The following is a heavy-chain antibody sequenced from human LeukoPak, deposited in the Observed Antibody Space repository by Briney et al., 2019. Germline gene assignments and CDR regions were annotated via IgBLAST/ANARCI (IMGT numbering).Heavy chain of an antibody. D-gene: IGHD3-10*01. CDR1: GYSFTSYW. CDR2: IYPGDSDT. J-gene: IGHJ6*03. CDR3: ARHQYGSGSYYYYYYMDV. V-gene: IGHV5-51*01. Sequence: GESLKISCKGSGYSFTSYWIGWVRQMPGKGLEWMGIIYPGDSDTRYSPSFQGQVTITADKSISTAYLQWSSLKASDTAMYYCARHQYGSGSYYYYYYMDVWGKGTTVTVSS.